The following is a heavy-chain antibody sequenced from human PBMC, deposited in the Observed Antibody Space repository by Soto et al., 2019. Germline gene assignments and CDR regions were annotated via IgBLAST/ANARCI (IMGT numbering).Heavy chain of an antibody. V-gene: IGHV4-59*12. Sequence: QVQLQESGPGLVKPSETLSLTCTVSGGSISSYYWSWIRQPPGKGLEWIGYIYYTGSTNYNPSLTSRVTISVDTSKNQFSLKLTSVNDADTAVYYCARFVPCSDGSCALDSWGQGTLVTVSS. D-gene: IGHD2-15*01. CDR3: ARFVPCSDGSCALDS. CDR2: IYYTGST. CDR1: GGSISSYY. J-gene: IGHJ4*02.